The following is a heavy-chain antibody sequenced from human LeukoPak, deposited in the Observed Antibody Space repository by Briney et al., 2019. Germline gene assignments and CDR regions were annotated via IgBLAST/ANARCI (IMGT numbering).Heavy chain of an antibody. Sequence: ASVKVSCKASGYTFTSYYMHWVRQAPGQGLEWMGIINPSGGSTGYAQKFQGRVTMTRDTSTSTVYMELSSLRSEDTAVYYCATLTPYIAVAGSLSPPFDYWGQGTLVTVSS. V-gene: IGHV1-46*03. CDR2: INPSGGST. CDR3: ATLTPYIAVAGSLSPPFDY. CDR1: GYTFTSYY. J-gene: IGHJ4*02. D-gene: IGHD6-19*01.